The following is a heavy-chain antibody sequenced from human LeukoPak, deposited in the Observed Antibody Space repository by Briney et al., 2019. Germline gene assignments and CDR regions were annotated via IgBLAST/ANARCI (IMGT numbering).Heavy chain of an antibody. V-gene: IGHV3-7*05. D-gene: IGHD2-21*01. Sequence: GGSLRLSCAASGFTFSTYSMNWVRQAPGKGLEWVANIKYDGSEIYSVDSVKGRFTTSRDNAKNSLYLQMNSLRAEDTAIYYCARHIPIIYYFDNWGQGTLVTVSS. CDR3: ARHIPIIYYFDN. CDR2: IKYDGSEI. CDR1: GFTFSTYS. J-gene: IGHJ4*02.